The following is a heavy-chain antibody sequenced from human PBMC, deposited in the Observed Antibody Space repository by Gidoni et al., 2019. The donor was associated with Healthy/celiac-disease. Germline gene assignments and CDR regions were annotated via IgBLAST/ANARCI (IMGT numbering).Heavy chain of an antibody. CDR2: INPNSGGT. Sequence: QVQLVQSGAEVKQPGASVKVSCKASGYTFTGYYMHWVRQAPGQGLEWMGWINPNSGGTNYAQKFQGRVTMTRETSISTAYMELSRLRSDETAVYYCANQAVAANTGWFDPWGQGTLVTVSS. J-gene: IGHJ5*02. D-gene: IGHD6-19*01. CDR1: GYTFTGYY. V-gene: IGHV1-2*02. CDR3: ANQAVAANTGWFDP.